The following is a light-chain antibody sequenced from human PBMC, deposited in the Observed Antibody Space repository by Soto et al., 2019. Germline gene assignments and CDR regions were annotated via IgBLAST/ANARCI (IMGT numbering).Light chain of an antibody. CDR1: SSDVGSYNL. CDR3: CSYAGSSTVV. J-gene: IGLJ2*01. CDR2: EVS. V-gene: IGLV2-23*02. Sequence: QSALTQPASVSGSPGQSITISCTGTSSDVGSYNLVSWYQQHPGKAPKLMIYEVSKRPSGVSNRFSGSKSGNTAYPTISGLWAEDEAHYYCCSYAGSSTVVFGGGTK.